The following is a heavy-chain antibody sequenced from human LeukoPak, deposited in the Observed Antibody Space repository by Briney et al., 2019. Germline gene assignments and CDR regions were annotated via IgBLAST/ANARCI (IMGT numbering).Heavy chain of an antibody. Sequence: ASVKVSCKASGYTFSNYGIGWVRQAPGQGLEWMGGIIPIFGTANYAQKFQGRVTITADESTSTAYMELSSLRSEDTAVYYCAREFGIAAAGGPYYYGMDVWGQGTAVTVSS. D-gene: IGHD6-13*01. CDR2: IIPIFGTA. V-gene: IGHV1-69*13. J-gene: IGHJ6*02. CDR1: GYTFSNYG. CDR3: AREFGIAAAGGPYYYGMDV.